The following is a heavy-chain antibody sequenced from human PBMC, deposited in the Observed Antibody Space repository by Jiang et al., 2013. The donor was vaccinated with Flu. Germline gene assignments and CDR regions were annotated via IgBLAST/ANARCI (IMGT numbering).Heavy chain of an antibody. CDR2: IIPVLDLA. Sequence: GAEVKKPGSSVKVSCKASGGTFSGHTFSWVRQAPGQGLEWMGRIIPVLDLANYAQKFQGRLTITADKSTNTAYMQLGSLRSDDTAVYFCARDPPSTERPSSVAPWGQGTLVIVSS. D-gene: IGHD1-1*01. J-gene: IGHJ5*02. CDR3: ARDPPSTERPSSVAP. V-gene: IGHV1-69*04. CDR1: GGTFSGHT.